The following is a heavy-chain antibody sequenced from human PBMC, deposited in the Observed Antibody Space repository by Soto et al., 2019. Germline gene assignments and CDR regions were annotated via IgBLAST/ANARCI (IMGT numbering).Heavy chain of an antibody. CDR3: TRSRCDSSGYFHDAFDI. Sequence: QVQLQESGPGLVKPSQTLSLSCSVSGGSVNSAGHYWSWIRQHPGKGLELIGYIYYGGSTDFNQSLKSRVLISVETSTNQFYLKLNSVTVAYTAVYYCTRSRCDSSGYFHDAFDIWGKGTMVTVSS. D-gene: IGHD3-22*01. V-gene: IGHV4-31*03. J-gene: IGHJ3*02. CDR1: GGSVNSAGHY. CDR2: IYYGGST.